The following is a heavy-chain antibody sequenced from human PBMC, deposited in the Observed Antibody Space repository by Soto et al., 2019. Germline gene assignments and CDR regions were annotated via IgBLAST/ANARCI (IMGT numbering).Heavy chain of an antibody. CDR2: INAGNGNT. Sequence: ASVKVSCKASGYTFTGYYMHWVRQAPGQGLEWMGWINAGNGNTNYAQKFQGRVTMTRDTSASTAYMELSSLRSEDTAVYYCASSYSNYALIDYYYYGMDVWGQGTTVTVS. CDR3: ASSYSNYALIDYYYYGMDV. V-gene: IGHV1-3*01. CDR1: GYTFTGYY. D-gene: IGHD4-4*01. J-gene: IGHJ6*02.